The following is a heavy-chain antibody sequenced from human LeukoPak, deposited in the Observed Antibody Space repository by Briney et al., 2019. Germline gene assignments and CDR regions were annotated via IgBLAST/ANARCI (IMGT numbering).Heavy chain of an antibody. Sequence: GGSLRLSCAASGFTVSSSYMSWVRQAPGKGLERVSLIYGGGSTYYADSVKGRFTISRDNSKNTLYMQMNSLRAEDTAVYYCARESSGWFYYYYGMDVWGQGTTVTVSS. CDR1: GFTVSSSY. D-gene: IGHD6-19*01. CDR2: IYGGGST. V-gene: IGHV3-53*01. CDR3: ARESSGWFYYYYGMDV. J-gene: IGHJ6*02.